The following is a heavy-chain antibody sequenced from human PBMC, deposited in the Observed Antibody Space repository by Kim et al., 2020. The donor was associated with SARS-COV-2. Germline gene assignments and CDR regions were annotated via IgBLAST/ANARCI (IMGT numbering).Heavy chain of an antibody. D-gene: IGHD6-19*01. V-gene: IGHV4-39*01. CDR1: GGSISSSSYY. J-gene: IGHJ4*02. CDR2: IYYSGST. Sequence: SETLSLTCTVSGGSISSSSYYWGWIRQPPGKGLEWIGSIYYSGSTYYNPSLKSRVTISVDTSKNQFSLKLSSVTAADTAVYYCARQGGLQWLVFRAGYFDYWGQGTLVTVSS. CDR3: ARQGGLQWLVFRAGYFDY.